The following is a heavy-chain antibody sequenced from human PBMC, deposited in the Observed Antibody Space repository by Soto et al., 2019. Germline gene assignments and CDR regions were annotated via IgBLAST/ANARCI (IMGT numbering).Heavy chain of an antibody. CDR3: ARGNLSFDFDS. CDR1: GFTFSSYA. Sequence: GGSLRLSCAASGFTFSSYAMHWVRQAPGKGLEWVAVISYDGSNKYYADSVRGRFTLSRDYSRKTMYLQMDSLRDEDTALYYCARGNLSFDFDSWGLGTLVTVSS. J-gene: IGHJ4*02. CDR2: ISYDGSNK. D-gene: IGHD1-26*01. V-gene: IGHV3-30-3*01.